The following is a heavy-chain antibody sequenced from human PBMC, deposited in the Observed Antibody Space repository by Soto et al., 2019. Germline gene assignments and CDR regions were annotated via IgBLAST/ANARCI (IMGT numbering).Heavy chain of an antibody. D-gene: IGHD3-9*01. CDR3: AKDSGLRYFDWLDPPPEYFQH. CDR2: ISGSGGST. V-gene: IGHV3-23*01. Sequence: PGGSLRLSCAASGFTFSSYAMSWVRQAPGKGLEWVSAISGSGGSTYYADSVKGRFAISRDNSKNTLYLQMNSLRAEDTAVYYCAKDSGLRYFDWLDPPPEYFQHWGQGTLVTVSS. CDR1: GFTFSSYA. J-gene: IGHJ1*01.